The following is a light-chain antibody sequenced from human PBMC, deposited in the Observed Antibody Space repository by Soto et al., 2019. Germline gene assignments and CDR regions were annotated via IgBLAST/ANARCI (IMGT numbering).Light chain of an antibody. V-gene: IGKV1-5*03. J-gene: IGKJ1*01. Sequence: DIQMTQSPSTLSASVGDRVTITCRASQSITGWLAWFQQKPGKAAKLLISKASRLESGVPSRFSGSGSGTEFTLTISSLQPDDFATYYCQQYNSYPWTFGQGTKVDI. CDR3: QQYNSYPWT. CDR2: KAS. CDR1: QSITGW.